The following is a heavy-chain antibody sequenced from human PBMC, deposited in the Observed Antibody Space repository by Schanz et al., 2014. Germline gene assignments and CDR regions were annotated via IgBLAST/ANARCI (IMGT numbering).Heavy chain of an antibody. V-gene: IGHV3-48*02. CDR2: ISTRSITT. Sequence: EVQLVESGGDLVQPGGSLRLSCAASGFTFSSYSMNWVRQTPGKGLEWVSYISTRSITTYYPASLKGRFTISRDDAKNSLYLQMNSLTDEDTAVYYCAKDHFGHYDSSGCSDCYYYGMDVWGQGTTVTVSS. J-gene: IGHJ6*02. CDR1: GFTFSSYS. D-gene: IGHD3-22*01. CDR3: AKDHFGHYDSSGCSDCYYYGMDV.